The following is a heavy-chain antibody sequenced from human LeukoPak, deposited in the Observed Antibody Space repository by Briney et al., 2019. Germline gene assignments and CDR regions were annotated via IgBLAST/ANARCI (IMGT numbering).Heavy chain of an antibody. CDR3: AHDLLACADV. CDR1: GFTFSNAW. J-gene: IGHJ4*02. CDR2: INEDGSEA. Sequence: GGSLRLSCAASGFTFSNAWMSWVRQAPGRGLEWVAGINEDGSEAYYPGSVAGRFTVTRDNVKNSVYLQMNSLRVEDTAVYYCAHDLLACADVWGQGALVSVSS. D-gene: IGHD3-3*01. V-gene: IGHV3-7*02.